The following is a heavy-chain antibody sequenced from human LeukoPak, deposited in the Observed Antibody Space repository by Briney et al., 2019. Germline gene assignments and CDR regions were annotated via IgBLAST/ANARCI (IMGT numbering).Heavy chain of an antibody. Sequence: PGGSLRLSCAASGFTFSSYAMSWVRQAPGKGLEWVSAISGSGGSTYYADSVKGRFTISRDNSKNTLYLQMNSLRAEDTAVYYCASSYYDFWSGYYTFARIDYWGQGTLVTVSS. CDR3: ASSYYDFWSGYYTFARIDY. V-gene: IGHV3-23*01. CDR1: GFTFSSYA. J-gene: IGHJ4*02. D-gene: IGHD3-3*01. CDR2: ISGSGGST.